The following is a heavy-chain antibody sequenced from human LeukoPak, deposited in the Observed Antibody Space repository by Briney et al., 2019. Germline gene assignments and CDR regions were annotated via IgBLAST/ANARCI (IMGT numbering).Heavy chain of an antibody. Sequence: ASVTVSCKASGYTFTSYGISWVRQAPGQGLEWMGWISAYNGNTNYPQKLQGRASMTTDTSTSTAYMELWSLRSDDTAVYYCARAAVTVAGTRYFQQWGQGTLVTVSS. J-gene: IGHJ1*01. CDR2: ISAYNGNT. V-gene: IGHV1-18*01. CDR1: GYTFTSYG. D-gene: IGHD6-19*01. CDR3: ARAAVTVAGTRYFQQ.